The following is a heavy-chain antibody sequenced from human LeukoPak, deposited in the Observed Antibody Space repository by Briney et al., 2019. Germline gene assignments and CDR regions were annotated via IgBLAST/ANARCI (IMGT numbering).Heavy chain of an antibody. CDR3: ARSLEAGYSSSWYWGY. CDR2: ISGSGDST. J-gene: IGHJ4*02. D-gene: IGHD6-13*01. Sequence: AGGSLRLSCAASGCTFSNYGMSWVRQAPGKGLEWVSGISGSGDSTFYADSVKGRFTISRDNAKNSLYLQMNSLRAEDTAVYYCARSLEAGYSSSWYWGYWGQGTLVPVSS. V-gene: IGHV3-23*01. CDR1: GCTFSNYG.